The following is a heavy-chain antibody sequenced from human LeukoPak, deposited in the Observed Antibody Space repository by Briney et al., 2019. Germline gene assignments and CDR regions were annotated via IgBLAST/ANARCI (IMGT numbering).Heavy chain of an antibody. V-gene: IGHV4-59*01. D-gene: IGHD2-2*01. CDR1: GGSISSCY. Sequence: SETLSLTCTVSGGSISSCYWSWIRQPPGKGLEWIGYIYYSGSTNYNPSLKSRVTISVDTSKNQFSLKLSSVTAADTAVYYCARGGYIVVVPAAFDYWGQGTLVTVSS. CDR2: IYYSGST. J-gene: IGHJ4*02. CDR3: ARGGYIVVVPAAFDY.